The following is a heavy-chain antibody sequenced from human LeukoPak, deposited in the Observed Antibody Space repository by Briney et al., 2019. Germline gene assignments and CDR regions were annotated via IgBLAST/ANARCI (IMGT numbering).Heavy chain of an antibody. Sequence: GGSLRLSCAASGFTVSSNYMSWVRQAPGKGLEWVSVIYSGGSTFYADSVKGRFSISRDNSKNTLYLQMNSLRAEDTAVYYCVNYGMDVWGQGTTVTVSS. CDR2: IYSGGST. J-gene: IGHJ6*02. CDR1: GFTVSSNY. CDR3: VNYGMDV. V-gene: IGHV3-53*01.